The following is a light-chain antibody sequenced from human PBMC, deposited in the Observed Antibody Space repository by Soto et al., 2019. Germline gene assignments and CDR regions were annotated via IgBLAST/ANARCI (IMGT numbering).Light chain of an antibody. CDR2: LNSDGSH. J-gene: IGLJ2*01. Sequence: QLVLTQSPSASASLGASVKLTCTLSSGHSSYAIAWHQQQPEKGPRYLMKLNSDGSHSKGDGIPDRFSGSSSGAERYLTISSLQSEDEADYYCQTWGTGNVVFVGGTKLTVL. CDR1: SGHSSYA. V-gene: IGLV4-69*01. CDR3: QTWGTGNVV.